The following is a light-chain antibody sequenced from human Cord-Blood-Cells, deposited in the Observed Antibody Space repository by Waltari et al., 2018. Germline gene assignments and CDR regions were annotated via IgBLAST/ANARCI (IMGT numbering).Light chain of an antibody. J-gene: IGKJ3*01. CDR2: LGS. CDR1: QSLLHSNGYNY. Sequence: DIVMTQSPLSQPVTPGEPASISCRSSQSLLHSNGYNYLDWYLQKPGQSPQLLIYLGSNRASGVPDRFSGSGSGTDFTLKISRVEAEDVGVYYCMQALQTPLTFGPGTKVDIK. V-gene: IGKV2-28*01. CDR3: MQALQTPLT.